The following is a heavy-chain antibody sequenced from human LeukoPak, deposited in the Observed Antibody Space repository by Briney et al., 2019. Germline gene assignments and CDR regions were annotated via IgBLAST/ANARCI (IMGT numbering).Heavy chain of an antibody. J-gene: IGHJ5*02. CDR2: IYYSGST. D-gene: IGHD1-26*01. CDR1: GGSISSSSYY. CDR3: ARDIVGATADWFDP. Sequence: SETLSLTCTVSGGSISSSSYYWGWVRQPPGKGLEWIGSIYYSGSTYYNPSLKSRVTISVDTSKNQFSLKLSSVTAADTAVYYCARDIVGATADWFDPWGQGTLVTVSS. V-gene: IGHV4-39*07.